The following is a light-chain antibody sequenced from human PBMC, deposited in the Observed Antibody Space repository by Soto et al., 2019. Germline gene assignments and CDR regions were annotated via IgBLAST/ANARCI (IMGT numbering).Light chain of an antibody. CDR3: QQYNRWPLT. V-gene: IGKV3-15*01. CDR1: QSIRTN. Sequence: EIVMTQSPATLSVSPGERASLSCRASQSIRTNLAWYQQKPGQAPRLLIYDASTRATGTPGSFSGSGSGTEFTLTISSLQSEDFAVYYCQQYNRWPLTFGGGTKVDIK. J-gene: IGKJ4*01. CDR2: DAS.